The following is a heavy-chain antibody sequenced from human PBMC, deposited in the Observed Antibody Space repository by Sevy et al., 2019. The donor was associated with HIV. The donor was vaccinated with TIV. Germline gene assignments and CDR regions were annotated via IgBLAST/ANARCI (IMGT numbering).Heavy chain of an antibody. Sequence: ASVKVSCKVSGYTLTELSMHWVRQAPGKGLEWMGGFDPEDGETIYAQKFQGRVTMTEDTSTDTAYMELSSLRSEETAVYYCATLGTGTNYDGMDVWGQGTMVTVSS. CDR2: FDPEDGET. J-gene: IGHJ6*02. CDR1: GYTLTELS. V-gene: IGHV1-24*01. CDR3: ATLGTGTNYDGMDV. D-gene: IGHD1-1*01.